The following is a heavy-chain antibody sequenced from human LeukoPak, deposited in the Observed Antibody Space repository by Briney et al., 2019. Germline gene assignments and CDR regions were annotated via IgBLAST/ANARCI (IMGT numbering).Heavy chain of an antibody. J-gene: IGHJ3*02. V-gene: IGHV1-18*01. CDR3: ARHPGYCSSTSCYGGAFDI. CDR2: ISAYNGNT. CDR1: GYTFTSYG. D-gene: IGHD2-2*01. Sequence: ASVKVSCKASGYTFTSYGISWVRQGPGQGLEWLGWISAYNGNTNYAQKLQGRVTMTTDTSTSTAYMELRSLRSDDTAVYYCARHPGYCSSTSCYGGAFDIWGQGTMVTVSS.